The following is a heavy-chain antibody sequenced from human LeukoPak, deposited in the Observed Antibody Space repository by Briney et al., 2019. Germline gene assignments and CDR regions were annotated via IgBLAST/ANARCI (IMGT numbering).Heavy chain of an antibody. J-gene: IGHJ4*02. Sequence: KASETLSLTCTVSGGSISSSSYYWGWIRQPPGKGLEWIGSIYYSGSTYYNPSLKSRVTISVDTSKNQFSLKLSSVTAADTAVYYCARLPSESGYGGAGYFDYWGQGTLVTVSS. CDR3: ARLPSESGYGGAGYFDY. D-gene: IGHD5-12*01. CDR1: GGSISSSSYY. CDR2: IYYSGST. V-gene: IGHV4-39*01.